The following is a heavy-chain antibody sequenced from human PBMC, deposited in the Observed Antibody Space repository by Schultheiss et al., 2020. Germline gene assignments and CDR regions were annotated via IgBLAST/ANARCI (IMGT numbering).Heavy chain of an antibody. CDR1: GFTFSSYG. CDR3: AKVYELYNWNSVYYYYGMDV. J-gene: IGHJ6*02. V-gene: IGHV3-30*18. CDR2: ISYDGSNK. D-gene: IGHD1-7*01. Sequence: GGSLRLSCAASGFTFSSYGMHWVRQAPGKGLEWVAVISYDGSNKYYADSVKGRFTISRDNSKNTLYLQMNSLRAEDTAVYYCAKVYELYNWNSVYYYYGMDVWGQGTTVNVYS.